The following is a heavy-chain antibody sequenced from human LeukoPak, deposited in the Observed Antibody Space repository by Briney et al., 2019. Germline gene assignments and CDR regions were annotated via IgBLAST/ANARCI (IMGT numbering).Heavy chain of an antibody. CDR2: IRSTSSSM. CDR1: GFTFSSYS. V-gene: IGHV3-48*04. J-gene: IGHJ4*02. Sequence: TGGSLRLSCAASGFTFSSYSMNWVRQAPGKGLEWISCIRSTSSSMYYGDSVKGRFTISRDNAKKSLYLQMNSLRADDTAVYYCARRPYCYDGFDYWGQGTLVTVSS. D-gene: IGHD3-22*01. CDR3: ARRPYCYDGFDY.